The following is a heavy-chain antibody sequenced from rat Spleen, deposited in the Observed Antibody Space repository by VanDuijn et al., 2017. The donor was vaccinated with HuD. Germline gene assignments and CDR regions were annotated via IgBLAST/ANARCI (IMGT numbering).Heavy chain of an antibody. CDR2: IWSGGNT. J-gene: IGHJ2*01. D-gene: IGHD1-12*02. Sequence: QVQLKESGPGLMQPSQTLSLTCIVSGFSLTSYHVHWVRQSPGKGLEWMAVIWSGGNTDYTSALKSRLSISRDNSKSQVFLKVNSLKTEDTGIYYCTRNYAYYYDGSYHGGFDYWGQGVMVTVSS. CDR3: TRNYAYYYDGSYHGGFDY. CDR1: GFSLTSYH. V-gene: IGHV2S13*01.